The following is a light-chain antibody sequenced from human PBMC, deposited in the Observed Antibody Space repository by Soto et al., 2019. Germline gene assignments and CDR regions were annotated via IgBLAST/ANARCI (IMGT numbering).Light chain of an antibody. J-gene: IGKJ1*01. V-gene: IGKV2-28*01. Sequence: DIVMTQSPLSLPFTPGEPASISCRSSQSLLHSNGNHHLEWYFQKPGQSPQLLIYLASIRASGVPDRFSGSGSGTDFTLKISRVEAEDVGVYYCMQALHTPRTFGQGTKVEIK. CDR1: QSLLHSNGNHH. CDR2: LAS. CDR3: MQALHTPRT.